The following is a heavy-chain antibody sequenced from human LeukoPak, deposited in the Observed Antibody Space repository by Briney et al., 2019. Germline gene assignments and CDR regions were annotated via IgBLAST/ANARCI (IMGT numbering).Heavy chain of an antibody. J-gene: IGHJ4*02. CDR3: ARDRRAMVRGVIRKGYDY. CDR2: IYESGST. V-gene: IGHV4-38-2*02. D-gene: IGHD3-10*01. Sequence: PSETLSLTCTVSGYSISNGYYWGWIRQPPGKGLEWIGSIYESGSTYYNPSLKSRVTISVDTSKNQFSLKLSSVTAADTAVYYCARDRRAMVRGVIRKGYDYWGQGTPVTVSS. CDR1: GYSISNGYY.